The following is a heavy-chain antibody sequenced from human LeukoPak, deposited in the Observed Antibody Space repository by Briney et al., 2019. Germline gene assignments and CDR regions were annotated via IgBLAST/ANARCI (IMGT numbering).Heavy chain of an antibody. CDR3: AREFSWSGRDI. D-gene: IGHD1-14*01. V-gene: IGHV3-7*05. J-gene: IGHJ1*01. Sequence: GGSLRLSCVASEFTHKYMSWVRQAPGKGLEWVANIKQDGSDKNYVDSVKGRFTISRDNTKNSVYLEMSSLKVEDTAVYYCAREFSWSGRDIWGQGTLVTVSS. CDR1: EFTHKY. CDR2: IKQDGSDK.